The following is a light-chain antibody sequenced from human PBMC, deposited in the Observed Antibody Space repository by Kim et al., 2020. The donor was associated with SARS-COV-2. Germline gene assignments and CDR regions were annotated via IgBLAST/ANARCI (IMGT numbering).Light chain of an antibody. CDR2: GAS. J-gene: IGKJ1*01. V-gene: IGKV3-15*01. CDR1: QSVSSY. Sequence: EIVMTQSPATLSVSPGERGTLSCRASQSVSSYLAWHQQKPGQAPRLLIYGASTRATGIPARFSGSGSGTEFTLTISSLQSEDFAVYYCQQYNNRWTFGQGTKVDIK. CDR3: QQYNNRWT.